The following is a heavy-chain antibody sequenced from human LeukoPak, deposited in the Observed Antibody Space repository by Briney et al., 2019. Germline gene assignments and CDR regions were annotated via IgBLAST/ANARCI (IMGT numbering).Heavy chain of an antibody. CDR1: GFTFSSYA. CDR2: ISGSGGST. D-gene: IGHD3-10*01. V-gene: IGHV3-23*01. Sequence: GGSLRLSCAASGFTFSSYAMSWVRQAPGKGLGWVSAISGSGGSTYYADSVKGRFTISRDNSKNTLYLQMNSLRAEDTAVYYCAKVKWFGELLSHFDYWGQGTLVTVSS. CDR3: AKVKWFGELLSHFDY. J-gene: IGHJ4*02.